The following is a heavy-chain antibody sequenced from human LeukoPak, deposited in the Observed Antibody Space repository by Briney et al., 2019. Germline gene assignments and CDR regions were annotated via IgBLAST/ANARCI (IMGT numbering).Heavy chain of an antibody. J-gene: IGHJ4*02. D-gene: IGHD3-22*01. CDR2: ISGSGGST. Sequence: GGSLRLSCAASGFTFSSYAMSWVRQAPGKGLEWVSAISGSGGSTYYADSVRGRFTISRDNSKNTLYLQMNSPRSEDTAVYYCAAYYYYDSSGYFYPNQGYYFDYWGQGTLVTVSS. CDR3: AAYYYYDSSGYFYPNQGYYFDY. V-gene: IGHV3-23*01. CDR1: GFTFSSYA.